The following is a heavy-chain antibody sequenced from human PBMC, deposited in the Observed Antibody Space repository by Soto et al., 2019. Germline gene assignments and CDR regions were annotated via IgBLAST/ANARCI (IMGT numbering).Heavy chain of an antibody. J-gene: IGHJ6*02. CDR1: GFTFSSYG. CDR3: AKDQHGSGTYIYYGMDV. Sequence: GGSLRLSCAASGFTFSSYGMHWVRQAPGKGLEWVAVISYDGSNKYYADFVKGRFTISRDNSKNTLYLQMNSLRAEDTAVYYCAKDQHGSGTYIYYGMDVWGQGTTVTVSS. V-gene: IGHV3-30*18. D-gene: IGHD3-10*01. CDR2: ISYDGSNK.